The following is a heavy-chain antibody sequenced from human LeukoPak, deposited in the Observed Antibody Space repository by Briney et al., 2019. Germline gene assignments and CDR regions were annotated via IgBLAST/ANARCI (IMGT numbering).Heavy chain of an antibody. V-gene: IGHV3-30*19. J-gene: IGHJ5*02. CDR2: ISYDGSNK. CDR1: GFTFSNYG. D-gene: IGHD2/OR15-2a*01. CDR3: AKVLSVRLFNWFDP. Sequence: GGSLRLSCAASGFTFSNYGMHWVRQAPGKGLEWVALISYDGSNKYYADSVKGRFTISRDNSKNTLYLQMNSLRAEDTAVYYCAKVLSVRLFNWFDPWGQGTLVTVSS.